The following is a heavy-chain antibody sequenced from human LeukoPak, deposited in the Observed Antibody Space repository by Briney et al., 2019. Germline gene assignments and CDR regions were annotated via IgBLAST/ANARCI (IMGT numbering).Heavy chain of an antibody. J-gene: IGHJ5*02. Sequence: SQTLSLTCTVSGGSISSGDYYWSWIRQPPGKGLEWIGYIYYSGSTYYNPSLKSRLTISVDTSKNQFSLKLSSVTAADTAVYYCARALVRGVRINWFDPWGQGTLVTVSS. CDR2: IYYSGST. CDR3: ARALVRGVRINWFDP. V-gene: IGHV4-30-4*08. CDR1: GGSISSGDYY. D-gene: IGHD3-10*01.